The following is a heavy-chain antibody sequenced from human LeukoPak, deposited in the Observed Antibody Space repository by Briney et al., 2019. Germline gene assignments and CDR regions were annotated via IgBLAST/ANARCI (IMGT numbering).Heavy chain of an antibody. CDR2: IYYSGST. CDR3: ARGLRHLEWSHDAFDI. Sequence: SETLSLTCTVSGGAISSYYWSWIRQSPGKGLAWTGYIYYSGSTNYHPSLKSRVTMSVDTSNQFSLKLSSVTAADTALYYCARGLRHLEWSHDAFDIWGQGTTVTVSS. D-gene: IGHD3-3*01. V-gene: IGHV4-59*01. J-gene: IGHJ3*02. CDR1: GGAISSYY.